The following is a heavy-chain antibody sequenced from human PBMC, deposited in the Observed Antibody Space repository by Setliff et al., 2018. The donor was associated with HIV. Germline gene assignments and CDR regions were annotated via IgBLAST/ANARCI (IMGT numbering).Heavy chain of an antibody. D-gene: IGHD6-19*01. Sequence: LSLTCAFYGASFTDYYWNWIRQPPGKGLEWIGEIHHTGHINYNPSFKSRVTISLHTSKNQFSLKLSSVTAADTAMYYCAKSYGSGWFADTFDIWGQGTVVTVS. CDR2: IHHTGHI. V-gene: IGHV4-34*09. CDR1: GASFTDYY. J-gene: IGHJ3*02. CDR3: AKSYGSGWFADTFDI.